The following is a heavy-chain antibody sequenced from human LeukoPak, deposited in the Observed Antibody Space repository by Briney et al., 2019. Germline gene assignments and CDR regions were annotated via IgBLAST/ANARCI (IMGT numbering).Heavy chain of an antibody. D-gene: IGHD3-3*01. Sequence: GGSLRLSCAASGFTFSSYEMNWVRQAPGKGLEWVSYISSSGSTIYYADSVKGRFTVSRDNAKNSLYLQMNSLRAEDTAVYYCAREVTIFGVVRHHYYYYGMDVWGQGTTVTVSS. V-gene: IGHV3-48*03. CDR3: AREVTIFGVVRHHYYYYGMDV. CDR1: GFTFSSYE. J-gene: IGHJ6*02. CDR2: ISSSGSTI.